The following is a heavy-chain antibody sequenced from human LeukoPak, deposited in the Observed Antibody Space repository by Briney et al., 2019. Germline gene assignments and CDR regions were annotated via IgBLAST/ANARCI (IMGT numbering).Heavy chain of an antibody. V-gene: IGHV3-11*05. CDR2: IKSSSGYT. CDR3: ARDIVGAAAGGRFDY. J-gene: IGHJ4*02. D-gene: IGHD1-26*01. CDR1: GFTLSDFC. Sequence: GGSLRLSCAASGFTLSDFCMSWIRQAPGKGLEWLSYIKSSSGYTNYADSVKGRFTISRDNAKNSLYLQMNSLRAEDTAVYYCARDIVGAAAGGRFDYWGQGTLLTVSA.